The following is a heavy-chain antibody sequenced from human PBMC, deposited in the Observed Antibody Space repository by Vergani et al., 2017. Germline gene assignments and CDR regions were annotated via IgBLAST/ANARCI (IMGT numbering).Heavy chain of an antibody. J-gene: IGHJ5*02. CDR2: ISGSAVST. CDR1: GFTFSSYA. D-gene: IGHD6-19*01. V-gene: IGHV3-23*04. Sequence: VQLVESGGGVVQPGRSLRLSCAASGFTFSSYAMHWVRQAPGKGVEWVSAISGSAVSTYYAESVKGRFTISRDNSKNTLYLQMNSLRAEDTAVYYCAKDPRSIAVAGANWFDPWGQGTLVTVSS. CDR3: AKDPRSIAVAGANWFDP.